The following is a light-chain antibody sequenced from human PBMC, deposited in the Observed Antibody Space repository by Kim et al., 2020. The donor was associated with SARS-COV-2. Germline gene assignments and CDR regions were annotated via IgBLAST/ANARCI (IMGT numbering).Light chain of an antibody. CDR3: QAWDSSTYV. Sequence: VSPGQTASITCSGDKLEDTYACWYQQKPGQSPVLVIYQDNKRPSGIPERFSGSNSGNTATLTISGTQAMDEADYYCQAWDSSTYVFGTGTKVTVL. CDR2: QDN. J-gene: IGLJ1*01. V-gene: IGLV3-1*01. CDR1: KLEDTY.